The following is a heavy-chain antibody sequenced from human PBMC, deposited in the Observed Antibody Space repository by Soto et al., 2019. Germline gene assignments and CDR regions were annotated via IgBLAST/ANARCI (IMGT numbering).Heavy chain of an antibody. V-gene: IGHV3-23*01. CDR1: GFTFSSYA. CDR3: AKAILGYCSSTSCPALYYYYGMDV. Sequence: GGSLRLSCAASGFTFSSYAMSWVRQAPGKGLEWVSAISGSGGSTYYADSVKGRFTISRDNSKNTLYLQMNSLRAEDTAVYYCAKAILGYCSSTSCPALYYYYGMDVWGQGTTVTVSS. CDR2: ISGSGGST. D-gene: IGHD2-2*01. J-gene: IGHJ6*02.